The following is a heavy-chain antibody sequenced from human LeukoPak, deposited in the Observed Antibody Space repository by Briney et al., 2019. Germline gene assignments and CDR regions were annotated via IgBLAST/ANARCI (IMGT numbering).Heavy chain of an antibody. J-gene: IGHJ4*02. V-gene: IGHV3-9*03. CDR1: GFTLDDYA. CDR3: AKGTMIVVAVGDYFDY. CDR2: ISWNSVNI. D-gene: IGHD3-22*01. Sequence: GRSLRLSCAASGFTLDDYAMHWVRQAPGKGLEWVSGISWNSVNIGYADSVQGRFTISRDNAKNSLYLQMNSLRAEDMALYYCAKGTMIVVAVGDYFDYWGQGTLVTVSS.